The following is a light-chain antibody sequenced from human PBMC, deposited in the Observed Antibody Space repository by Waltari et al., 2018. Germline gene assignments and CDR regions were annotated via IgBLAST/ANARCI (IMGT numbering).Light chain of an antibody. V-gene: IGKV1-27*01. Sequence: DIQMTQSPSSLSASVGDRVTITCRASQGISNYLAWYQQKPGKVPKLLIYAASTLQSGVPFRFSCRGSGADFTLTISSPQAEDVATYYCQKYNSAPPFTFGPGTKVDIK. J-gene: IGKJ3*01. CDR2: AAS. CDR1: QGISNY. CDR3: QKYNSAPPFT.